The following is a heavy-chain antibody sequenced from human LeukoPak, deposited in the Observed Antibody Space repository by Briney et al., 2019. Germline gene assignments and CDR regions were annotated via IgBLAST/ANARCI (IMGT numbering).Heavy chain of an antibody. D-gene: IGHD6-13*01. V-gene: IGHV3-23*01. Sequence: GGSLRLSCAASGFTFSSYAMSWVRQAPGKGLEWVSTISDSGGSTYYADSVKGRFTISRDNSKNTLYLQMNSLRAEDTPVYYCAKDPSYSSSWYFDYWGQGTLVTVSS. CDR1: GFTFSSYA. CDR3: AKDPSYSSSWYFDY. CDR2: ISDSGGST. J-gene: IGHJ4*02.